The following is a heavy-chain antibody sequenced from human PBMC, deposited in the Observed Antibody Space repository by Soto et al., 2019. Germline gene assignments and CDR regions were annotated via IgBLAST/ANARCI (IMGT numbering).Heavy chain of an antibody. CDR3: AKREQQLVRSYYYYGMDV. Sequence: GGPMRHSCAAAGCNSSSYARSRVRKAPGKGLEWVSAISGSGGSTYYADSVKGRFTISRDNSKNTLYLQMNSLRAEDTAVYYCAKREQQLVRSYYYYGMDVWGQGITVTVSS. V-gene: IGHV3-23*01. D-gene: IGHD6-13*01. CDR2: ISGSGGST. CDR1: GCNSSSYA. J-gene: IGHJ6*02.